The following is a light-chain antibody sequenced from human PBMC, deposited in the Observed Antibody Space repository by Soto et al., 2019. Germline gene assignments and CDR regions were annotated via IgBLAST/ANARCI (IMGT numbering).Light chain of an antibody. CDR2: DDT. CDR1: NIDTKS. V-gene: IGLV3-21*02. J-gene: IGLJ2*01. CDR3: QVWDIITYHVV. Sequence: SYELTQPPSVSVAPGQTAKITCAGDNIDTKSMHWYQQRPGQAPVLVVHDDTDRAAGIPERFSGSKSGGTATLTISRVEAGEGADYYCQVWDIITYHVVFGGGTKLTV.